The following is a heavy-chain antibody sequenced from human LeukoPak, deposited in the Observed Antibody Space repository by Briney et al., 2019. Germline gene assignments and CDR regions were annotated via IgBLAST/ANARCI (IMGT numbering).Heavy chain of an antibody. J-gene: IGHJ4*02. V-gene: IGHV3-23*01. D-gene: IGHD2-15*01. CDR3: AKGDMSIVVVVDYPLDY. CDR1: GFTFSSYA. Sequence: PGGSLRLSCAASGFTFSSYAMSWVRQAPGKGLEWVSAISGSGGSTYYADSVKGRFSISRDNSKNTLYLQMNSLRAEDTAVYYCAKGDMSIVVVVDYPLDYWGQGTLVTVSS. CDR2: ISGSGGST.